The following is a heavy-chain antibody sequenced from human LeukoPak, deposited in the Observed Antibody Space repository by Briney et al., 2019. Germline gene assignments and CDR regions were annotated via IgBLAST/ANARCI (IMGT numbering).Heavy chain of an antibody. J-gene: IGHJ4*02. D-gene: IGHD3-22*01. Sequence: SVKVSCKASGGTFSSYAISWVRQAPGQGLEWMGGIIPIFGTANYAQKFQGRVTITADESTSTAYMELSSLRSEDTAVYYCARGSYYYDSSGYYFVYWGQGTLVTVSS. CDR1: GGTFSSYA. V-gene: IGHV1-69*13. CDR3: ARGSYYYDSSGYYFVY. CDR2: IIPIFGTA.